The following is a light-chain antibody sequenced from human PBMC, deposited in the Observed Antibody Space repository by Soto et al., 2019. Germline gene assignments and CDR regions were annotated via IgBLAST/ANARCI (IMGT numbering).Light chain of an antibody. CDR2: GTS. J-gene: IGKJ1*01. V-gene: IGKV3-20*01. Sequence: EIVLTQSPGTLSLSPGERATLSCRASQSVNSNFLVWYQQKPGQAPRVLIYGTSSRATGIPDRFSGSGSGTDVTLTISRLEPEDCAVDYCQQYGGSFGTFGQGTKVEIK. CDR1: QSVNSNF. CDR3: QQYGGSFGT.